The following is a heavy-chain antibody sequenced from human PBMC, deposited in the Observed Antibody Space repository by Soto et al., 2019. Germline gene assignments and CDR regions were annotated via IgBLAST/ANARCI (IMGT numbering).Heavy chain of an antibody. V-gene: IGHV3-30-3*01. J-gene: IGHJ4*02. CDR1: GFTFSSYA. D-gene: IGHD1-7*01. CDR3: ARDRGNWNYDGYFDY. CDR2: ISYDGSNK. Sequence: QVQLVESGGGVVQPGRSLRLSCAASGFTFSSYAMHWVRQAPGKGLEWVAVISYDGSNKYYADSVKGRFTISRDNSKNTMALQMKSLRAEDTAVYYCARDRGNWNYDGYFDYWGQGTLVTVSS.